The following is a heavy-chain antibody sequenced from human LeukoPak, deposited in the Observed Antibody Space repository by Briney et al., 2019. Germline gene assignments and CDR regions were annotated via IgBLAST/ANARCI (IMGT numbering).Heavy chain of an antibody. J-gene: IGHJ4*02. D-gene: IGHD5-24*01. CDR1: GFTFSSFE. Sequence: PGGSLRLSCAASGFTFSSFEMTWVRQAPGKGLEWVSYLSGSGTTIYYADSVKGRFTISRDNAKNSLYLQMNSLRAEDTAVYYCARVESRWIQLGGSFDYWGQGTLVTVYS. CDR2: LSGSGTTI. V-gene: IGHV3-48*03. CDR3: ARVESRWIQLGGSFDY.